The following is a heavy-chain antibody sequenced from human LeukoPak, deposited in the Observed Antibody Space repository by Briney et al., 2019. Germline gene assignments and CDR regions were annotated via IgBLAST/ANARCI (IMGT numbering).Heavy chain of an antibody. D-gene: IGHD2-15*01. CDR3: STWKRLGYCSGGNCLVDY. J-gene: IGHJ4*02. V-gene: IGHV3-15*01. Sequence: GGSLRLSCAASGFTFSNAWMSWVRQAPGKGLEWVGRIKSKTDGGTIDYAAPVEDRFTISRDDSKNTLYLQMNSLKIEDTAVYYCSTWKRLGYCSGGNCLVDYWGQGTLVTVSS. CDR2: IKSKTDGGTI. CDR1: GFTFSNAW.